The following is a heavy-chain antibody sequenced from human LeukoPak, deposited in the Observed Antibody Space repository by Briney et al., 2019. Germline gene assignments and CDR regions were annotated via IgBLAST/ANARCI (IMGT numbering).Heavy chain of an antibody. CDR2: IYDSGAT. D-gene: IGHD1-14*01. J-gene: IGHJ4*02. V-gene: IGHV4-31*03. Sequence: SETLSLTCTVSGGSISSGGYYWSWIRQHPGKGLEWIGYIYDSGATSYNPSLKSRLTISVDTSRNQFSLRLSSVTAADTAVYYWGSGRYYFDNGGQETLVTFSS. CDR3: GSGRYYFDN. CDR1: GGSISSGGYY.